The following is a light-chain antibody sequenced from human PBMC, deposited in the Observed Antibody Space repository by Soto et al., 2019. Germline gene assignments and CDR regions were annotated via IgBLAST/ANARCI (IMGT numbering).Light chain of an antibody. CDR1: SSDVGSYNR. CDR2: EVS. J-gene: IGLJ2*01. Sequence: QSALTQPPSVSGSPGQSVTISCTGTSSDVGSYNRVSWYQQPPGTAPKLMIYEVSNRPSGVPDRFSGSKSGNTASLTISGLQAEDEADYYCCSYTSSSPVVFGGGTKVTVL. CDR3: CSYTSSSPVV. V-gene: IGLV2-18*02.